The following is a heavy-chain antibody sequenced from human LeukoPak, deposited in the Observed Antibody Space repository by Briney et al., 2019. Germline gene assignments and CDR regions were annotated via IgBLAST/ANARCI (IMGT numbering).Heavy chain of an antibody. Sequence: PSETLSLTCTVSGGSISNYYWSWIRQPPGKGLEWIGYVYYSGSTGYNPSLKSRVSISVDTSKNQFSLNLSSMTAADAAVYYCARDRYERSRSFFPWGRGALVTVSS. CDR1: GGSISNYY. V-gene: IGHV4-59*01. J-gene: IGHJ2*01. CDR2: VYYSGST. CDR3: ARDRYERSRSFFP. D-gene: IGHD3-3*01.